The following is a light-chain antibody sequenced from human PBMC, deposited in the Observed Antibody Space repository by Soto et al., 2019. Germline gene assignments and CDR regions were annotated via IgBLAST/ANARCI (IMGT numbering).Light chain of an antibody. J-gene: IGKJ1*01. CDR2: DTY. Sequence: EIVLTQSPATLSLSPGQRATLSCRASQSVSSFLAWYQQRPGHSPRLLIYDTYNRATGIPARLSGSGSGTDFTLTVSSLEPEDFAVYYCQQRSSWPRTFGQGTKVEI. CDR1: QSVSSF. CDR3: QQRSSWPRT. V-gene: IGKV3-11*01.